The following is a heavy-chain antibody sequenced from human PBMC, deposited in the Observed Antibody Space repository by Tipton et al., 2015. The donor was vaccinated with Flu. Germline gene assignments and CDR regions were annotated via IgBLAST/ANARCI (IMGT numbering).Heavy chain of an antibody. CDR1: GFSFSRHA. Sequence: SLRLSCAASGFSFSRHAMHWVRQAPGKGLEWVAVFTYEGSDKYYADSVKGQFTISRDNSKNTLYLQMDNLRFEDTAIYYCVRENPDAFDIWGQGTMVTVSS. CDR3: VRENPDAFDI. V-gene: IGHV3-30-3*01. D-gene: IGHD1-14*01. J-gene: IGHJ3*02. CDR2: FTYEGSDK.